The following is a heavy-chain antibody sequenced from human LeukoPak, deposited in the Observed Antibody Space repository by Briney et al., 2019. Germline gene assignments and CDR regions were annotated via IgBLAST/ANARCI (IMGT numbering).Heavy chain of an antibody. CDR3: ARERGLWPAYDYCMDV. CDR1: GGSINTYY. D-gene: IGHD3-16*01. J-gene: IGHJ6*03. V-gene: IGHV4-4*07. CDR2: IYTSGST. Sequence: SETLSLTCTVSGGSINTYYWSWIRQPAGKGLEWTGRIYTSGSTDYNPSLKSRVTMSVDTSKNQFSLKLNSVTAADTAVYYCARERGLWPAYDYCMDVWGKGTMVTVSS.